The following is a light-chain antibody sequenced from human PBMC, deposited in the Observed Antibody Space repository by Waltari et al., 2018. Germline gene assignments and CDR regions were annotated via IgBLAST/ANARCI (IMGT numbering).Light chain of an antibody. Sequence: EIVLTPSPGTLSLSPGGRAPLSCRASQSVSKYLAWYQQNPGQAPRLLIYDASTRATGIPDRFSGSGSGTDFSLTISRLEPEDFAVYYCQKYVSLPATFGQGTKVEIK. V-gene: IGKV3-20*01. CDR2: DAS. CDR3: QKYVSLPAT. CDR1: QSVSKY. J-gene: IGKJ1*01.